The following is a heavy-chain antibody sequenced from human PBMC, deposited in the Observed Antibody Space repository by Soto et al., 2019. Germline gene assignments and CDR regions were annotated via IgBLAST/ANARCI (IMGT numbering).Heavy chain of an antibody. CDR3: ARYSKARFLEWLPSSSYYYYGMDV. D-gene: IGHD3-3*01. CDR1: GYTCTSYG. J-gene: IGHJ6*02. Sequence: EASVKVSCKASGYTCTSYGISWVRQAPGQGLEWMGWISAYNGNTNYAQKLQGRVTMTTDTSTSTAYMELRSLRSDDTAVYYCARYSKARFLEWLPSSSYYYYGMDVWGQGTTVTVSS. CDR2: ISAYNGNT. V-gene: IGHV1-18*01.